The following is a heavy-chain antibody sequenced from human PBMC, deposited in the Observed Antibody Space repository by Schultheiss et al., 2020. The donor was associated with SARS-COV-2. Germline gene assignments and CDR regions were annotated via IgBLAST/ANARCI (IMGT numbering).Heavy chain of an antibody. CDR1: GFTFSSYA. Sequence: SCAASGFTFSSYAMSWVRQAPGKGLEWVSAISGSGGSTYYADSVKGRFTISRDNSKNTLYLQMNSLRAEDTAVYYCAKRAAEYQLLYVDYWGQGTLVTVSS. D-gene: IGHD2-2*01. CDR2: ISGSGGST. CDR3: AKRAAEYQLLYVDY. J-gene: IGHJ4*02. V-gene: IGHV3-23*01.